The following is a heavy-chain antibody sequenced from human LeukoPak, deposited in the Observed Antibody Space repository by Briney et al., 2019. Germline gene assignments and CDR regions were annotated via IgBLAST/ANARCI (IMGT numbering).Heavy chain of an antibody. Sequence: SETLSLTCTVSGGSISTNDWWSWVRQPPGKGLEWIGEIYHSGSTYSNPSLKSRVSISVDKPKNQFSLKLISVTAADTAVYYCARERQIAVVTGSTFDLWGPGALVIVSA. CDR3: ARERQIAVVTGSTFDL. J-gene: IGHJ3*01. V-gene: IGHV4-4*02. D-gene: IGHD1-14*01. CDR1: GGSISTNDW. CDR2: IYHSGST.